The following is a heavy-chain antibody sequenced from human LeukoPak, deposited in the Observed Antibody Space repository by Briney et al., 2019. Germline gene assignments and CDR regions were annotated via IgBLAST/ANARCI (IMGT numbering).Heavy chain of an antibody. J-gene: IGHJ6*03. Sequence: SETLSLTCTVSGGSISSYYWNWIRQPAGKGLEWIGRLYTSGSTNYNPSLKSRVTMSVDTSKNQFSLKLSSVTAADTAVYYCARTPARGWQQLGRYYYMDVWGKGTTVTISS. D-gene: IGHD6-13*01. CDR1: GGSISSYY. CDR2: LYTSGST. V-gene: IGHV4-4*07. CDR3: ARTPARGWQQLGRYYYMDV.